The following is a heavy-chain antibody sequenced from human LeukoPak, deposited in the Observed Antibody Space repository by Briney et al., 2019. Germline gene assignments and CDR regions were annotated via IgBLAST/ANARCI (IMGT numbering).Heavy chain of an antibody. CDR3: AKSGVRGVTHFDY. D-gene: IGHD3-10*01. Sequence: PGGSLRLPCAASGFTFSRYAMSWVRQAPGKGLEWVSDISDSGGSTYYADSVKGRFTISRDNSKDTLYLQMNNLRAGDTAVYYCAKSGVRGVTHFDYWGQGALVTVSS. J-gene: IGHJ4*02. V-gene: IGHV3-23*01. CDR1: GFTFSRYA. CDR2: ISDSGGST.